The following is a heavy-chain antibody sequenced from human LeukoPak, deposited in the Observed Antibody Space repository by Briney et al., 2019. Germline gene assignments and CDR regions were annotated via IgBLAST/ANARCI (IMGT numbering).Heavy chain of an antibody. CDR3: ARQRRISSGPQPFDI. CDR2: IYHPGST. D-gene: IGHD2-15*01. Sequence: SSETLSLTCPLSGDSISGTTFYWGWIRQPPGKGLEWIASIYHPGSTYYNPSLEGRVVISVYTSQNQFSLKLSSVTAADTAVYYCARQRRISSGPQPFDIWGQGSMVTVSS. J-gene: IGHJ3*02. CDR1: GDSISGTTFY. V-gene: IGHV4-39*01.